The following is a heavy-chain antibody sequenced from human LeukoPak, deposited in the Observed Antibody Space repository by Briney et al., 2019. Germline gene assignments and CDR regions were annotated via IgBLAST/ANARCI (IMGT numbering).Heavy chain of an antibody. Sequence: ASVKVSCKASGYTFTGYYMHWVRQAPGQGLEWMGWINPNSGGTNYAQKFQGRVTMTRDTSISTAYMELSRLRSDDTAVYYCARATQSSWNDELRFDPWGQGTLVTVSS. D-gene: IGHD1-1*01. CDR3: ARATQSSWNDELRFDP. CDR2: INPNSGGT. CDR1: GYTFTGYY. J-gene: IGHJ5*02. V-gene: IGHV1-2*02.